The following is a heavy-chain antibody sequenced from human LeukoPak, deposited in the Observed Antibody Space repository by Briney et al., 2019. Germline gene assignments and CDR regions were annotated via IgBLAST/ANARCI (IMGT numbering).Heavy chain of an antibody. CDR1: GFTFSSYA. V-gene: IGHV3-30-3*01. CDR3: AKVKMVRGVTPKIDY. Sequence: GRSLRLSCAASGFTFSSYAMHWVRQAPGKGLEWVAVISYDGSNKYYADSVKGRFTISRDNSKNTLYLQMNSLRAEDTAVYYCAKVKMVRGVTPKIDYWGQGTLVTVSS. CDR2: ISYDGSNK. D-gene: IGHD3-10*01. J-gene: IGHJ4*02.